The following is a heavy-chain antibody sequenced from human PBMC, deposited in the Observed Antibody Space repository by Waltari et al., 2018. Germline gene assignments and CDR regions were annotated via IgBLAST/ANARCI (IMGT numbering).Heavy chain of an antibody. CDR3: TRGGNYDFWSHRPFVDP. CDR1: GASFSDYY. CDR2: IRHPGRT. D-gene: IGHD3-3*01. J-gene: IGHJ5*02. Sequence: QVQLQQWGAGLLGPSETLSLTCAVYGASFSDYYWGWVRQPPGKGLEWIGQIRHPGRTNYNPSLTSRVTISIDTPRSQFSLRLSSVTAADTALYFCTRGGNYDFWSHRPFVDPWGQGTLVTVSS. V-gene: IGHV4-34*01.